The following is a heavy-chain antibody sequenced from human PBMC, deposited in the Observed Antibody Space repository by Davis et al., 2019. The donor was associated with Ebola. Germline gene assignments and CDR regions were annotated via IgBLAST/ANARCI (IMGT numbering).Heavy chain of an antibody. CDR3: TLRAHTALDY. CDR2: IRSKAYGGTT. J-gene: IGHJ4*02. CDR1: GFTFSSYA. V-gene: IGHV3-49*04. D-gene: IGHD5-18*01. Sequence: GESLKISCAASGFTFSSYAMHWVRQAPGKGLEWVGFIRSKAYGGTTEYAASVKGRFTISRDDSKSIAYLQMNSLKTEDTAVYYCTLRAHTALDYWGQGTLVTVSS.